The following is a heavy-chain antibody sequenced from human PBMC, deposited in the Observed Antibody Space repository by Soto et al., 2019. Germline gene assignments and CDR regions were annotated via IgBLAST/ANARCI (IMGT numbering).Heavy chain of an antibody. CDR3: ARLFDTSSWYDY. CDR1: GSSLTTYW. CDR2: ISPAASDT. Sequence: GESLKISCTGSGSSLTTYWIGWVRQMPGKGLERMGIISPAASDTRFSPSFQGQVTISAHKSITTPYLQWSSLKGSDTAIYFCARLFDTSSWYDYWGHGTLVTVCS. J-gene: IGHJ5*01. V-gene: IGHV5-51*01. D-gene: IGHD2-2*01.